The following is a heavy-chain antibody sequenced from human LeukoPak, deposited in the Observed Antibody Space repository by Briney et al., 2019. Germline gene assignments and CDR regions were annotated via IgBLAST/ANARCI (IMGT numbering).Heavy chain of an antibody. Sequence: PGGSLRLSCAASGFTFSSYAMSWVRQAPGKGLEWVSAISGSGGSTYYADSVKGRFTFSRDNSKNTLYLQMNSLRAEDTAVYYCAKDFFDIVVVVVGDAFDIWGQGTMVTVSS. CDR2: ISGSGGST. CDR1: GFTFSSYA. V-gene: IGHV3-23*01. D-gene: IGHD2-15*01. CDR3: AKDFFDIVVVVVGDAFDI. J-gene: IGHJ3*02.